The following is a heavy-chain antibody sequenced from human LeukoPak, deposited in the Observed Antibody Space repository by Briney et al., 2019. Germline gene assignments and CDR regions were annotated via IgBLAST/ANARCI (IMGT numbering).Heavy chain of an antibody. V-gene: IGHV1-2*02. CDR3: ARGALTMVRGVILMGDC. CDR2: INPNSGGT. J-gene: IGHJ4*02. Sequence: ASVKVSCKASGYTFTGYYMHWVRQAPGQGLEWMGCINPNSGGTNYAQKFQGRVPMTRDTSISTAYMALSRLRSDDTAVYYCARGALTMVRGVILMGDCWGQGTLVTVSS. CDR1: GYTFTGYY. D-gene: IGHD3-10*01.